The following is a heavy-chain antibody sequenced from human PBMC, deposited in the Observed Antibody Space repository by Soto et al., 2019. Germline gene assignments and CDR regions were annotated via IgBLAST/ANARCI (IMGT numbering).Heavy chain of an antibody. CDR2: INHSGST. J-gene: IGHJ5*02. D-gene: IGHD3-3*01. CDR3: ARGSLTYYDFWSRTFDP. CDR1: CGSFSGYY. Sequence: SETLSLTCAVYCGSFSGYYWSWIRQPPGKGLEWIGEINHSGSTNYNPSLKSRVTISVDTSKNQFSLKLSSVTAADTAVYYCARGSLTYYDFWSRTFDPWGQGTLVTVSS. V-gene: IGHV4-34*01.